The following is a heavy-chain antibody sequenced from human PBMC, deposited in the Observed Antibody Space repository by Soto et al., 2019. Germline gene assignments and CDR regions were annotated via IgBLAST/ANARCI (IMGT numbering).Heavy chain of an antibody. CDR3: AKSRGAGGHFDY. CDR1: GFTFSSYA. Sequence: DVQLLESGGGLVQPEGSLRLSCAASGFTFSSYAMGWVRQGPGKGLAWVAVVSIGGSTHYADSVRGRFTISRDDSKTTLSPQMPSLTAEDTAVYFCAKSRGAGGHFDYWGPAALVTVSS. V-gene: IGHV3-23*01. CDR2: VSIGGST. J-gene: IGHJ4*02. D-gene: IGHD2-15*01.